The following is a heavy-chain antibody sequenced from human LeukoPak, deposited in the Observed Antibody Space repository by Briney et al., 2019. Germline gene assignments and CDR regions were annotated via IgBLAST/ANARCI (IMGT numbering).Heavy chain of an antibody. V-gene: IGHV5-51*01. J-gene: IGHJ4*02. CDR3: ARPLRSRGFGESFDH. D-gene: IGHD3-10*01. Sequence: GESLKISCKGSGYSFTNYWIGWVRQMLGKGLEWMGIIYPGDSDTRYSPSFQGQVTISADKSISTAYLQWSSLKASDTAMYYCARPLRSRGFGESFDHWGQGTLVTVSS. CDR1: GYSFTNYW. CDR2: IYPGDSDT.